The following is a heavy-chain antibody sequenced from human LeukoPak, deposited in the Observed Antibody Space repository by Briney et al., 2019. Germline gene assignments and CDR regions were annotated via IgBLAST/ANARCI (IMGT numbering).Heavy chain of an antibody. CDR3: VKDLENCGGDCYLLQF. CDR2: IGSSGVST. CDR1: GFTFSSSA. V-gene: IGHV3-23*01. Sequence: GGSLRLSCAASGFTFSSSAMSWVRQAPGKGLEWVSAIGSSGVSTYYADSVKARFTISRDNSKNTLYLQMNGLRAEDTALYYCVKDLENCGGDCYLLQFWGQGTLVTVSS. D-gene: IGHD2-21*02. J-gene: IGHJ4*02.